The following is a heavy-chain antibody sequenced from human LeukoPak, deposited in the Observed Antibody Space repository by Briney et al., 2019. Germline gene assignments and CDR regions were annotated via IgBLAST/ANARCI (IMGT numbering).Heavy chain of an antibody. D-gene: IGHD3-22*01. CDR3: AREGYYYYDSSGYYYFDY. CDR2: ISRSGSTK. J-gene: IGHJ4*02. Sequence: GGSLRLSCAASGFTFSDYNMRWIRQAPGKGLEWVSSISRSGSTKYYADSVKGRFTISRDNAKNSLYLQMNSLRVEDTAVYYCAREGYYYYDSSGYYYFDYWGQGTLVTVSS. V-gene: IGHV3-11*04. CDR1: GFTFSDYN.